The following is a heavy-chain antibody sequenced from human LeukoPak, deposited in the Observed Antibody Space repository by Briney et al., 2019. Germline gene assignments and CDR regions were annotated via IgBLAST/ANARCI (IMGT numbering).Heavy chain of an antibody. CDR3: ARTNWDAFDI. CDR1: GFTFSSYA. D-gene: IGHD1-1*01. V-gene: IGHV3-30-3*01. J-gene: IGHJ3*02. CDR2: ISYDGSNK. Sequence: GGSLRLSCAXSGFTFSSYAMHWVRQAPGKGLEWVAVISYDGSNKYYADSVKGRFTISRDNSKNTLYLQMNSLRAEDTAVYYCARTNWDAFDIWGQGTMVTVSS.